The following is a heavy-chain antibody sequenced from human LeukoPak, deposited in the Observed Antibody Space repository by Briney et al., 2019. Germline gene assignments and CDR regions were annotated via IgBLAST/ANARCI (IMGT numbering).Heavy chain of an antibody. V-gene: IGHV3-48*03. J-gene: IGHJ4*02. CDR2: ISRSGSSI. Sequence: GGSLRLSCAPSGFTFSSYEMNWVRQAPGEGLEWVSYISRSGSSIYYADSLKGRFTISRDNSKNTLYLQMNRLRPEDAAVYYCAKAENWGGHFDWLLFFDYWGQGTLVTVSS. CDR3: AKAENWGGHFDWLLFFDY. CDR1: GFTFSSYE. D-gene: IGHD3-9*01.